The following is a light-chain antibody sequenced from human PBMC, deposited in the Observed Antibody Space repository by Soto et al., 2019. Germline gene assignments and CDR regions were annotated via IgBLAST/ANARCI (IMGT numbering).Light chain of an antibody. CDR1: SSDVGGYNY. J-gene: IGLJ1*01. CDR2: DVS. CDR3: SSYTSSSTYV. Sequence: QSALTQPASVSGSPGQSITISCTGTSSDVGGYNYDSWYQQHPGKAPKLMIYDVSNRPSGGSNRFSGSQSGNTASLTISGLQAEDEADYYCSSYTSSSTYVFGTGTKLTVL. V-gene: IGLV2-14*01.